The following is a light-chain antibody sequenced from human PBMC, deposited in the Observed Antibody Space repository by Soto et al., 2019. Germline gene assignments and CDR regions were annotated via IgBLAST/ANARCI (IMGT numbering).Light chain of an antibody. CDR3: VLFMGSGISV. CDR2: NTN. V-gene: IGLV8-61*01. CDR1: SGSVSTSSY. Sequence: QTVATQEPSFSVSPGGTVTLTCALSSGSVSTSSYPSWCQQTPGQAPRTLIYNTNTRSSGVPDRFSGSILGNKAALTITGAQADDESDYYCVLFMGSGISVFGTGTKLAVL. J-gene: IGLJ1*01.